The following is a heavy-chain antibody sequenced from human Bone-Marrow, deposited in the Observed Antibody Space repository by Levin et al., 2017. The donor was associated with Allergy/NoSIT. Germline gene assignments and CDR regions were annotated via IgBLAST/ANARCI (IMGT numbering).Heavy chain of an antibody. CDR2: ISYDGSNK. Sequence: GGSLRLSCAASGFTFSSYGMHWVRQAPGKGLEWVAVISYDGSNKYYADSVKGRFTISRDNSKNTLYLQMNSLRAEDTAVYYCAKDTAMVYYFDYWGQGTLVTVSS. CDR1: GFTFSSYG. D-gene: IGHD5-18*01. V-gene: IGHV3-30*18. J-gene: IGHJ4*02. CDR3: AKDTAMVYYFDY.